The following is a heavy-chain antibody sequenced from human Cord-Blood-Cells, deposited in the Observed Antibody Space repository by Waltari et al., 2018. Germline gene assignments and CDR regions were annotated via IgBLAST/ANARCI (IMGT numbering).Heavy chain of an antibody. J-gene: IGHJ4*02. V-gene: IGHV1-69*09. CDR1: GGTFSSSA. D-gene: IGHD2-2*02. Sequence: QVQLVQSGAEVKKPGSSVKVSCKASGGTFSSSAISWVRQAPGQGLEWMGRIIPILGIANYAQKFQGRVTITADKSTSTAYMELSSLRSEDTAVYYCARDDIVVVPAAILDYWGQGTLVTVSS. CDR3: ARDDIVVVPAAILDY. CDR2: IIPILGIA.